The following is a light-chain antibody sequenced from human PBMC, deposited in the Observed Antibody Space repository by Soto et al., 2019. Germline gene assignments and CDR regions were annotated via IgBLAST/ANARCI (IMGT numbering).Light chain of an antibody. V-gene: IGLV2-8*01. Sequence: QSALTQPPSASGSPGQSVTISCTGTSSDVGGYNYVSWYQQHPGKAPKLMIYEVSKRPSGVPDRFSGSKSGNSASLTVSGLQAEDEADYYCRSYAGSNNVGVFGGGTKVTVL. CDR3: RSYAGSNNVGV. J-gene: IGLJ2*01. CDR2: EVS. CDR1: SSDVGGYNY.